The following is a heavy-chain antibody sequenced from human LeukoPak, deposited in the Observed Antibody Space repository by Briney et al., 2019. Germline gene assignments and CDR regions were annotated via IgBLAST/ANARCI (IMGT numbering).Heavy chain of an antibody. V-gene: IGHV3-30*18. J-gene: IGHJ2*01. D-gene: IGHD4-23*01. CDR2: ISYDGSNK. Sequence: PGGSLRLSCAASGFTFTSYGMHWVRQAPGKGLEWVAVISYDGSNKYYADSAKGRFTISRDNSKNTLYLQMNSLRAEDTAVYYCAKDYGGSRTIYWYFDLGGRGTLVTVSS. CDR3: AKDYGGSRTIYWYFDL. CDR1: GFTFTSYG.